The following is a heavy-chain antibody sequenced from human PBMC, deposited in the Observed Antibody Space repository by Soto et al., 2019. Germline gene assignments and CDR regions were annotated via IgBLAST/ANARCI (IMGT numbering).Heavy chain of an antibody. Sequence: QVQPVESGGGEVQPGRSLTISCAASGFTFSTYGMHWVRQTPGKGLEWVAVISDDGTNKFYSDSVKGRFSISRDNFKNTLTLQMNSLRAVDTAVYSCAKDVQSYGDYDYYCYGMDVWGLGTRVTVSS. V-gene: IGHV3-30*18. J-gene: IGHJ6*02. CDR2: ISDDGTNK. CDR3: AKDVQSYGDYDYYCYGMDV. D-gene: IGHD4-17*01. CDR1: GFTFSTYG.